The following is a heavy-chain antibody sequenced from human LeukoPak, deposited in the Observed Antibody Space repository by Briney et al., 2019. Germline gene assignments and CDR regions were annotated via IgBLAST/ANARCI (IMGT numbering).Heavy chain of an antibody. CDR2: ISGSSITI. Sequence: GGSLRLSCAASGFTFSTYSMNWVRQAPGKGLEWVSHISGSSITIYYADSVKGRFTISRDNAKNSLYLQVNSLRDEDTGVYYCARGYCSGGRCGFDYWGQGTVVTVSS. CDR3: ARGYCSGGRCGFDY. D-gene: IGHD2-15*01. V-gene: IGHV3-48*02. J-gene: IGHJ4*02. CDR1: GFTFSTYS.